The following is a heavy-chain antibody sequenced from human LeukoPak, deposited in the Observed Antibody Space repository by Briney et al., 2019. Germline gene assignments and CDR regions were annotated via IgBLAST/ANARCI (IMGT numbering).Heavy chain of an antibody. J-gene: IGHJ4*02. CDR1: GFTFSSYA. D-gene: IGHD3-3*01. CDR2: ISYDGSNK. Sequence: GGSLRLSCAASGFTFSSYAMHWVRQAPGKGLEWVAVISYDGSNKYYADSVKGRFTISRDNSKNTLYLQMNSLRAEDTAVYYCATDRGWRTSGYYLYYFEYWGQGTLVTFSS. CDR3: ATDRGWRTSGYYLYYFEY. V-gene: IGHV3-30-3*01.